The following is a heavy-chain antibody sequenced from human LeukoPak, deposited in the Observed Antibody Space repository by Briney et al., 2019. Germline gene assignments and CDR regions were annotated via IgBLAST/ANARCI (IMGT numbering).Heavy chain of an antibody. CDR3: ARTAMGDYVRFPNDH. J-gene: IGHJ4*02. CDR2: ISAGGGST. D-gene: IGHD4-17*01. V-gene: IGHV3-23*01. Sequence: GGSLRLSCAASGFTFTNYAMTWVRQAPRKGLEWVSAISAGGGSTYYADSVKGRFTIARDNSKNTLSLQMDSLRAEDTAVYYCARTAMGDYVRFPNDHWGQGTLVTVSS. CDR1: GFTFTNYA.